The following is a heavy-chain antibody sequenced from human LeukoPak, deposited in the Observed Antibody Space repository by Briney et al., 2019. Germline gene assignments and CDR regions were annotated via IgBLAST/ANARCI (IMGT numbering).Heavy chain of an antibody. J-gene: IGHJ3*02. D-gene: IGHD6-19*01. CDR3: ARDANPSSGWHFDAFDM. CDR1: GFTFSSYW. V-gene: IGHV3-7*01. CDR2: IQEDGSEK. Sequence: GGSLRLSCAASGFTFSSYWMTWVRQAPGKGLEWVANIQEDGSEKDYVDSVKGRFTISRDNAKNSLYLQMNSLRVEDTAVYYCARDANPSSGWHFDAFDMWGQGTMVTVSS.